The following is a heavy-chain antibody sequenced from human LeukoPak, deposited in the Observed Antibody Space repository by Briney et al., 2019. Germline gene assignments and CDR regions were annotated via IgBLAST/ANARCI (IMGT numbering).Heavy chain of an antibody. CDR3: VRGEWVR. V-gene: IGHV3-48*03. D-gene: IGHD3-10*01. Sequence: GGSLRLSCAASGFTFSSYEMNWVRQAPGKGLEWVSYISSSDSIMYYADSVKGRFTISRDNAKNSLYLQMNSLRAEDTAVYYCVRGEWVRWGQGTQVTVSS. CDR1: GFTFSSYE. CDR2: ISSSDSIM. J-gene: IGHJ4*02.